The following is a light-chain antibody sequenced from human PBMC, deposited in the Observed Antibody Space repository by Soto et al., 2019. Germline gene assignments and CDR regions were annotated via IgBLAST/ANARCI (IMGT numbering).Light chain of an antibody. J-gene: IGLJ2*01. CDR1: SSDVGGYNY. CDR2: DVN. CDR3: SSYISSSTLV. Sequence: QSALTQPASVSGSPGQSITISCTGTSSDVGGYNYVSWYQQHPGKAPKLMIYDVNNRPSGVSNRFSGSSSGNTASLTISGXQAEDEADYYCSSYISSSTLVFGGGTKLTVL. V-gene: IGLV2-14*01.